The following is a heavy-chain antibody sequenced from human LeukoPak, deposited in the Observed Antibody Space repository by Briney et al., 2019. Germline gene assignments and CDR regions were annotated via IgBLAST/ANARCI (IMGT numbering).Heavy chain of an antibody. CDR3: ASWAGGNEPVASFDY. CDR1: GYSFTAYY. CDR2: INLYNGAT. J-gene: IGHJ4*02. Sequence: ASVKVSCKPTGYSFTAYYIFWMRQAPGQGLECMGWINLYNGATKYAQRFQSRVTMTRDTSISTAYMELSRLRSDDTATYYCASWAGGNEPVASFDYWVQGTLVTVSS. D-gene: IGHD1-14*01. V-gene: IGHV1-2*02.